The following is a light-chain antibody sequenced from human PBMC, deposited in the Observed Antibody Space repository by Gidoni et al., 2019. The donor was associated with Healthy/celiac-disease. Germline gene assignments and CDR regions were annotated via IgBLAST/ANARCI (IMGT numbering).Light chain of an antibody. CDR1: TRAVTSGHY. Sequence: QPVVTQEPSVTVSPGGTVTLTCGSSTRAVTSGHYPFWFHQKPGQAPKTLIYDTRNKPSWAPSRLSAASLGGKAALTLSAAQPAEEADDYCLLSYSGARVVFGGGTKLTVL. V-gene: IGLV7-46*01. CDR2: DTR. CDR3: LLSYSGARVV. J-gene: IGLJ2*01.